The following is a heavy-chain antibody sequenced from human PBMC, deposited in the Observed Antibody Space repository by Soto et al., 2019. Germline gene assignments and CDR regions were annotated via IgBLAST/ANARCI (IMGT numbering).Heavy chain of an antibody. CDR3: ARSGAYYYDSSGYSP. J-gene: IGHJ5*02. D-gene: IGHD3-22*01. CDR2: IIPIFGTA. V-gene: IGHV1-69*01. CDR1: GGTFSSYA. Sequence: QVQLVQSGAEVKKPGSSVKVSCKASGGTFSSYAISWVRQAPGQGLEWMGGIIPIFGTANYAQQFQGRVTITADESTSTAYMELSSLRSEDTAVEYCARSGAYYYDSSGYSPWGQGTLVTVSS.